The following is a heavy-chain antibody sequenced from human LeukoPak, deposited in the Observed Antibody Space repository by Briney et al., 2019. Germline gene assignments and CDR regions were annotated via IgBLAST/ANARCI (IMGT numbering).Heavy chain of an antibody. CDR2: ITYDGSNK. CDR3: AKRHYDFWSGYQNQMYYFDY. Sequence: GGSLRLSCAASGFSLSSYGMHWVRQAPVKGLEWVAFITYDGSNKYYEDSVKGRFTISRDNSKNTLYLQMNSLRAEDTAVYYCAKRHYDFWSGYQNQMYYFDYWGQGTLVTVSS. CDR1: GFSLSSYG. V-gene: IGHV3-30*02. D-gene: IGHD3-3*01. J-gene: IGHJ4*02.